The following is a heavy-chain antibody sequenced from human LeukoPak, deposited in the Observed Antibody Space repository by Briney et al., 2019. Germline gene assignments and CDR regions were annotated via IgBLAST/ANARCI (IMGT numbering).Heavy chain of an antibody. CDR3: ARHPLYSSSSVRRWFDP. V-gene: IGHV4-38-2*01. CDR2: NYHSGST. J-gene: IGHJ5*02. Sequence: SETLSLTCAVSGYSISSGYYWGWIRQPPGKGLEWIGSNYHSGSTYYNPSLKSRVTISVDTSKNQFSLKLSSVTAADTAVYYCARHPLYSSSSVRRWFDPWGQGTLVTVSS. CDR1: GYSISSGYY. D-gene: IGHD6-6*01.